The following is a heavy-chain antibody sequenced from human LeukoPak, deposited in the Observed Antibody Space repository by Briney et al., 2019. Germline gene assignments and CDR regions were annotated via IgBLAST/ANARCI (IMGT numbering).Heavy chain of an antibody. D-gene: IGHD4-17*01. CDR2: IYHSGST. CDR3: ARLVTVTTGDEEGTIDY. J-gene: IGHJ4*02. Sequence: SSETLSLTCAVSSGSISSSNWWSWVRQPPGKGLEWIGEIYHSGSTNYNPSLKSRVTISVDTSKNQFSLKLSSVTAADTAVYYCARLVTVTTGDEEGTIDYWGQGTLVTVSS. CDR1: SGSISSSNW. V-gene: IGHV4-4*02.